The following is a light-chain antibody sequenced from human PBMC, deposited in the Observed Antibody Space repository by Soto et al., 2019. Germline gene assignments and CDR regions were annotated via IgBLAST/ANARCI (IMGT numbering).Light chain of an antibody. V-gene: IGKV1-39*01. CDR2: AAA. CDR3: QQSYSTTWT. Sequence: DIQMPQAPSSLSASVGDRVTITCRASQSITNYLNWYQQKPGKAPKLLIYAAATLHSGVPSRFSGSASGTDFTLSISSLQPEDFATYYCQQSYSTTWTFGQGTKVEIK. J-gene: IGKJ1*01. CDR1: QSITNY.